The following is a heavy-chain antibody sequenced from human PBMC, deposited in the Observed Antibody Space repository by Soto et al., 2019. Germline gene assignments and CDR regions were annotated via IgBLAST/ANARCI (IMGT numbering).Heavy chain of an antibody. Sequence: SVKVSCKASGGAFSSYAISWVRQAPGQGLEWMGGIIPIFGTANYAQKFQGRVTITADKSTTTAYMELSSLRSEDTAVYYCARYRGGAYYFDYWGQGTLVTVSS. J-gene: IGHJ4*02. CDR1: GGAFSSYA. V-gene: IGHV1-69*06. D-gene: IGHD3-16*01. CDR2: IIPIFGTA. CDR3: ARYRGGAYYFDY.